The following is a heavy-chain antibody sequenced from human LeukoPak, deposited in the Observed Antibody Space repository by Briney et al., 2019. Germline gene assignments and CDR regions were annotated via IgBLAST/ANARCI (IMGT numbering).Heavy chain of an antibody. Sequence: SETLSLTCTVSGGSISSYYWSWIRQPPGKGLEWIGYIYYSGSTSYNPSLKSRVTISVDTSKNQFSLKLSSVTAADTAVYYCARHDLGWLGDFDYWGQGTLVTVSS. V-gene: IGHV4-59*08. D-gene: IGHD5-24*01. CDR3: ARHDLGWLGDFDY. CDR2: IYYSGST. J-gene: IGHJ4*02. CDR1: GGSISSYY.